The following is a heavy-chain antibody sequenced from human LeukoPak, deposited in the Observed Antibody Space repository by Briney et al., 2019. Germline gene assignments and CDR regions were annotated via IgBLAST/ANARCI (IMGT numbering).Heavy chain of an antibody. J-gene: IGHJ4*02. Sequence: GASVKVSCKVSGYTLTELSMHWVRQAPGKGLEWMGGFDPEDGETIYAQKFQGRVTMTEDTSTDTAYMELSSLRSEDTAVYYCASISQGEVGATSGNYWGQGTLVTVSS. D-gene: IGHD1-26*01. CDR3: ASISQGEVGATSGNY. CDR2: FDPEDGET. V-gene: IGHV1-24*01. CDR1: GYTLTELS.